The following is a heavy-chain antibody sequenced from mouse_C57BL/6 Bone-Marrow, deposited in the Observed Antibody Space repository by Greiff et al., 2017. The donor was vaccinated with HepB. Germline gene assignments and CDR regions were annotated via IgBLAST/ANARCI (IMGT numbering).Heavy chain of an antibody. CDR1: GFTFSDYG. V-gene: IGHV5-17*01. CDR2: ISSGSSTI. Sequence: EVKLVESGGGLVKPGGSLKLSCAASGFTFSDYGMHWVRQAPEKGLEWVAYISSGSSTIYYADTVKGRFTISRDNAKNTLFLQMTSLRSEDTAMYYCARPDGYYVSWFAYWGQGTLVTGSA. J-gene: IGHJ3*01. CDR3: ARPDGYYVSWFAY. D-gene: IGHD2-3*01.